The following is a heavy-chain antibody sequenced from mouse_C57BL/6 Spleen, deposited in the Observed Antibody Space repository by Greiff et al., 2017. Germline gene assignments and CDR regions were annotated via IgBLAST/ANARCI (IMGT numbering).Heavy chain of an antibody. CDR3: ARKDYGLGFAY. D-gene: IGHD2-4*01. J-gene: IGHJ3*01. CDR2: ISYDGSN. CDR1: GYSITSGYY. Sequence: EVQLVESGPGLVKPSQSLSLTCSVTGYSITSGYYWNWIRQFPGNKLEWMGYISYDGSNNYNPSLKNRISITRDTSKNQFFLKLNSVTTEDTATYYCARKDYGLGFAYWGQGTLVTVSA. V-gene: IGHV3-6*01.